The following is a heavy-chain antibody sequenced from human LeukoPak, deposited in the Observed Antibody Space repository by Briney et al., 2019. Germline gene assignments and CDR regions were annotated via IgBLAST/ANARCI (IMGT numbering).Heavy chain of an antibody. CDR3: AKRGSGWYEDYYYYMDV. D-gene: IGHD6-19*01. CDR1: EFSVGSNY. CDR2: IYSGGST. V-gene: IGHV3-66*04. Sequence: GGSLRLSCAASEFSVGSNYMSWVRQAPGKGLEWVSLIYSGGSTNYADSVKGRFTISRDNSKNTLYLQMNSLRAEDTAVYYCAKRGSGWYEDYYYYMDVWGKGTTVTISS. J-gene: IGHJ6*03.